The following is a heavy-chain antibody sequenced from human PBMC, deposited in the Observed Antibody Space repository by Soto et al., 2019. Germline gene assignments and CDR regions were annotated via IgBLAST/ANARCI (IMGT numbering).Heavy chain of an antibody. Sequence: QVQLVESGGGVVQPGRSLRLSCAASGFSCKTYGIHWDRQAPGQALEWVAVISFGGPDKYYEDSVKGRFSISRDNTKSTLYLQMNNLTGDDPAVYYWAREQWLTEGYFYAMDVWGQGTTVTVSS. CDR2: ISFGGPDK. CDR1: GFSCKTYG. J-gene: IGHJ6*02. V-gene: IGHV3-30*03. D-gene: IGHD6-19*01. CDR3: AREQWLTEGYFYAMDV.